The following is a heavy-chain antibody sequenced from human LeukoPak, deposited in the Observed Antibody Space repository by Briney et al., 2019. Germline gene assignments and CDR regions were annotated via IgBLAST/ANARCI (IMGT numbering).Heavy chain of an antibody. CDR1: GGSVSSGSYY. CDR3: ARTSSGSYLGY. V-gene: IGHV4-61*01. Sequence: PSETLSLTCTVSGGSVSSGSYYWSRIRQPPGKGLEWIGYISYNGRTNYNPSLKSRVTVSADTSTNQFSLKLSSVTAADTAVYYCARTSSGSYLGYWGRGTLVTVSS. CDR2: ISYNGRT. D-gene: IGHD1-26*01. J-gene: IGHJ4*02.